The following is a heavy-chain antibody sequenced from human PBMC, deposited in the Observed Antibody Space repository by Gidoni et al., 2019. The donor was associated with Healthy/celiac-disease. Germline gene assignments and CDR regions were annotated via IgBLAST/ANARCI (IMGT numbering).Heavy chain of an antibody. CDR3: ARPVKGSGYEYYYYGMDV. D-gene: IGHD5-12*01. J-gene: IGHJ6*02. Sequence: QVQLVQSAAEVKKPGSSVRVSCTASGGTCSSYAISWVRQAPGQGLAWMGGSIHIFRTGKYEQKFQGSVTCTADKSTGTAYMELSSLRSEDTAVYYWARPVKGSGYEYYYYGMDVWGQGTTVTVSS. CDR1: GGTCSSYA. V-gene: IGHV1-69*06. CDR2: SIHIFRTG.